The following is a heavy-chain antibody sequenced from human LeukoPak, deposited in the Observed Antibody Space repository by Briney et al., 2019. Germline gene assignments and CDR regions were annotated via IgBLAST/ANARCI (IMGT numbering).Heavy chain of an antibody. J-gene: IGHJ4*02. Sequence: PGGSLRLSCAASGFTFSSYGMHWVRQAPGKGLEWVAVIWSDGSNKYYADSVKGRFTISRDNSKNTLYMQMNSLRDEDTAVYYCVRGLYDYWGQGTLVTVSS. V-gene: IGHV3-33*01. CDR1: GFTFSSYG. CDR3: VRGLYDY. CDR2: IWSDGSNK.